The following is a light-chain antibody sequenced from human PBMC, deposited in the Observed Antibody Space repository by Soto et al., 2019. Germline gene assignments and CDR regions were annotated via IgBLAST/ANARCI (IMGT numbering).Light chain of an antibody. V-gene: IGKV3-15*01. Sequence: EIVFTPSPGTLSLSPGERATLSCRASQSVSSSYLAWYQQKPGQAPRLLIYGASTRATGIPVRFSGSASGTEFTLTISSLQSEDFTVYYCQQYNKWPLTFGQGTKVDIK. CDR3: QQYNKWPLT. J-gene: IGKJ1*01. CDR2: GAS. CDR1: QSVSSSY.